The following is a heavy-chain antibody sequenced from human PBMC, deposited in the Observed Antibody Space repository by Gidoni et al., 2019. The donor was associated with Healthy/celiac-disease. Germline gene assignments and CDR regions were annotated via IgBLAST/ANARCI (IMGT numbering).Heavy chain of an antibody. J-gene: IGHJ2*01. V-gene: IGHV4-31*03. Sequence: QVQLQESGPGLVKPSQTLSLTCTVSGGSISRGGYYWSWIRQHPGKGLEWIGYIYYSGSTYYNPSLKSRVTISVDTSKNQFSLKLSSVTAADTAVYYCARDGGKLPHWYFDLWGRGTLVTVSS. CDR3: ARDGGKLPHWYFDL. CDR2: IYYSGST. D-gene: IGHD3-16*01. CDR1: GGSISRGGYY.